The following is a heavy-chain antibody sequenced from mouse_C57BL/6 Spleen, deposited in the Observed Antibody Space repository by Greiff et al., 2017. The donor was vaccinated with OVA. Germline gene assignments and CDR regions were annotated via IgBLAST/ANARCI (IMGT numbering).Heavy chain of an antibody. J-gene: IGHJ4*01. V-gene: IGHV1-15*01. CDR3: TRWGLLPDY. D-gene: IGHD2-3*01. CDR2: IDPETGGT. CDR1: GYTFTDYE. Sequence: VQLQESGAELVRPGASVTLSCKASGYTFTDYEMHWVKQTPVHGLEWIGAIDPETGGTAYNQKFKGKAILTADKSSSTAYMELRSLTSEDSAVYYCTRWGLLPDYWGQGTSVTVSS.